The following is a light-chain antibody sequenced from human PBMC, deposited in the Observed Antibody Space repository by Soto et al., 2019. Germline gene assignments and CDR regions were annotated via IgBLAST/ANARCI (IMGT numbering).Light chain of an antibody. CDR3: QQYGSSPAT. V-gene: IGKV3-20*01. J-gene: IGKJ1*01. CDR1: RSVSSSY. CDR2: GAS. Sequence: EIVLTQSPGTLSLSPGERATLSCRASRSVSSSYLAWYQQKPGKAPRVLIYGASSRATGIPDRFSGSGSGTDFTLTISRLEPEDFAVYYCQQYGSSPATFGQGTKVDIK.